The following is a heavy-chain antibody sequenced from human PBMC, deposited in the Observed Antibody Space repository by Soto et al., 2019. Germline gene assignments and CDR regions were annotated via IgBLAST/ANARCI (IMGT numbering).Heavy chain of an antibody. D-gene: IGHD2-21*02. CDR2: ISGTGGST. CDR1: GFTFTNYA. Sequence: HPGGSLRLSCAASGFTFTNYAMSWVRQAPGKGLEWVSTISGTGGSTYYADSVKGRFTISRDNSKNTLYLQMNSLRAEDTAVYYCAKLVVPATSRWFDPWGQGTLVTVSS. V-gene: IGHV3-23*01. CDR3: AKLVVPATSRWFDP. J-gene: IGHJ5*02.